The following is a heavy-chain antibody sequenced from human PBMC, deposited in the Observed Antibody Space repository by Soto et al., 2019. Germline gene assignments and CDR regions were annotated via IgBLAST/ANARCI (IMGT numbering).Heavy chain of an antibody. CDR1: GFTFDDYT. CDR2: ISWDGGSI. V-gene: IGHV3-43*01. CDR3: AKYGRIFQYSSGWDWYFDL. Sequence: EVQLVESGGVVVQPGGSLRLSCAASGFTFDDYTMHWVRQAPGKGLEWVSLISWDGGSIYYADSVKGRFTISRDNSKNSMYLQMKCLRTEDTALYYCAKYGRIFQYSSGWDWYFDLWGRGTLVTVSS. J-gene: IGHJ2*01. D-gene: IGHD6-19*01.